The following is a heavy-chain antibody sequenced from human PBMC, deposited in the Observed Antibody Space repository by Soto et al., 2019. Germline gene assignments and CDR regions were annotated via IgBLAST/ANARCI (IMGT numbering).Heavy chain of an antibody. D-gene: IGHD6-13*01. CDR2: IWYDGSNK. Sequence: GGSLRLSCAASGFTFSSYGMHWVRQAPGKGLEWVAVIWYDGSNKYYADSVKGRFTISRDNSKNTLYLQMNSLRAEDTAVYYCARSQPSIAANQYYFDYWGQGTLVTVSS. J-gene: IGHJ4*02. CDR3: ARSQPSIAANQYYFDY. V-gene: IGHV3-33*01. CDR1: GFTFSSYG.